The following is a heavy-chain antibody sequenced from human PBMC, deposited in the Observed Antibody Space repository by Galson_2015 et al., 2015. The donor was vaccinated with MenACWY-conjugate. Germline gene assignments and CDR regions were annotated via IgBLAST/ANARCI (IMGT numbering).Heavy chain of an antibody. J-gene: IGHJ3*02. CDR1: GYTFTSYA. Sequence: SVKVSCKASGYTFTSYAMHWVRQAPGQRLEWMGWINAGNGNTKYSQKFQGRVTITRDTSASTAYMELSSLRSEDTAVYYCARDVGYSSGWYQIHALDIWGQGTMVTVSS. V-gene: IGHV1-3*01. CDR3: ARDVGYSSGWYQIHALDI. D-gene: IGHD6-19*01. CDR2: INAGNGNT.